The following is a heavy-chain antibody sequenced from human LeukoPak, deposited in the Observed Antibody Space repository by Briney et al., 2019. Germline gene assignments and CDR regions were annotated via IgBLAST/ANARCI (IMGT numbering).Heavy chain of an antibody. D-gene: IGHD6-13*01. J-gene: IGHJ4*02. CDR2: ISYDGSNK. CDR3: AKDPIGSSWYSDY. CDR1: GFTFSSYG. V-gene: IGHV3-30*18. Sequence: PGRSLRLSCAASGFTFSSYGMHWVRQAPGKGLEWVAVISYDGSNKYYADSVKGRFTISRDNSKNTLYLQMNSLRAEDTAVYYCAKDPIGSSWYSDYRGQGTLVTVSS.